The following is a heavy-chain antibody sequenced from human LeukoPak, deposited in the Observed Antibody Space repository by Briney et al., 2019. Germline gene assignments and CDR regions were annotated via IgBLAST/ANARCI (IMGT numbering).Heavy chain of an antibody. CDR2: ISGSGGST. D-gene: IGHD3-3*01. CDR1: GFTFSSYA. V-gene: IGHV3-23*01. J-gene: IGHJ6*02. CDR3: AKDSYSDFRSGSQIYYYYYGKDV. Sequence: GGSLRLSCAASGFTFSSYAMSWGRQGPGQGLEWVSAISGSGGSTYYADSVKGRCTISRDKSKNTLYLQMNSLRAEDTAVYYCAKDSYSDFRSGSQIYYYYYGKDVWGQGTTVTVSS.